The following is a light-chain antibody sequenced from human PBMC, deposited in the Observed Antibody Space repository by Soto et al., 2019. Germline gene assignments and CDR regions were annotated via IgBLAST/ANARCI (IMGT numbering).Light chain of an antibody. CDR2: DAS. Sequence: DIQMTQSPSTLSGSVGDRVTITCRASQTISSWLACYQQKPGKAPKLLSYDASILASGVPSRFSGGGFGTEFTLTISSLQPEDFATYYCQQLNSYPRTFGQGTRLEIK. J-gene: IGKJ5*01. CDR1: QTISSW. CDR3: QQLNSYPRT. V-gene: IGKV1-5*01.